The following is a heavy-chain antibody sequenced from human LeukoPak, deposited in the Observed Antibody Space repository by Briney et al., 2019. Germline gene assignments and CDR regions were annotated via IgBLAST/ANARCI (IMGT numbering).Heavy chain of an antibody. CDR1: GGSISSSSYY. D-gene: IGHD3-10*01. CDR3: ASSGYYGSGSYYH. Sequence: SETLSLTCTVSGGSISSSSYYWGWIRQPPGKGLEWIGYIYHSGSTYYNPSLKSRVTISVDRSKNQFSLKLSSVTAADTAVYYCASSGYYGSGSYYHWGQGTLVTVSS. J-gene: IGHJ4*02. V-gene: IGHV4-39*07. CDR2: IYHSGST.